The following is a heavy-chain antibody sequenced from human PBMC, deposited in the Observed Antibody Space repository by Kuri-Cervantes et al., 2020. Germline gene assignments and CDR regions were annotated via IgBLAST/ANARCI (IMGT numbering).Heavy chain of an antibody. Sequence: SETLSLTCTVSGGSISSSSYYWGWIRQPPGKGLEWIGRIYYSGSTYYNPSLKSRVTISVDTSKNQFSLKLSSVTAADTAVYYCARGRLTAMVDYWGQGTLVTVSS. CDR3: ARGRLTAMVDY. CDR1: GGSISSSSYY. V-gene: IGHV4-39*01. D-gene: IGHD5-18*01. J-gene: IGHJ4*02. CDR2: IYYSGST.